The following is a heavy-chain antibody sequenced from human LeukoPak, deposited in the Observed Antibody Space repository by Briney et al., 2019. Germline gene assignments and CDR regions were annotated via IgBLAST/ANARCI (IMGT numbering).Heavy chain of an antibody. V-gene: IGHV4-31*03. CDR2: IYYSGST. Sequence: SDTLSLTCTVSGGSISSGGYYWSWIRQHPGKGLEWIGYIYYSGSTYYNPSLKSRVTISVDTSKNQFSLKLSSVTAADTAVYYCARSTGYSSGWHRADYWGQGTLVTVSS. D-gene: IGHD6-19*01. CDR1: GGSISSGGYY. CDR3: ARSTGYSSGWHRADY. J-gene: IGHJ4*02.